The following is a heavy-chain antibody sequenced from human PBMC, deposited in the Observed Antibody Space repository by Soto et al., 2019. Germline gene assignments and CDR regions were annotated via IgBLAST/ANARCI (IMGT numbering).Heavy chain of an antibody. J-gene: IGHJ4*02. CDR1: GFTFSGSA. D-gene: IGHD3-22*01. CDR2: IRSKANSYAT. V-gene: IGHV3-73*01. CDR3: VKGEYYYDSSGYFPFDY. Sequence: GGSLRLSCAASGFTFSGSAMHWVRQASGKGLEWVGRIRSKANSYATAYAASVKGRFTISRDNSKNTQYLQMSSLRADDTAVYYCVKGEYYYDSSGYFPFDYWGQGTLVTVS.